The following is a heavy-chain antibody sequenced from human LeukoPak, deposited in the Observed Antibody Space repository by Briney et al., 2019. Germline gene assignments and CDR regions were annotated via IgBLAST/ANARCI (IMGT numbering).Heavy chain of an antibody. CDR2: INPNSCGT. Sequence: ASVKVSCKASGYTFTGYYMHSVRQAPGQGLEWMGWINPNSCGTNYAQKFQGRVTMTRDTSISTAYMELSRLRSDDTAVYYCATSRSSYRDDAFDIWGQRTMVTVSS. J-gene: IGHJ3*02. CDR1: GYTFTGYY. D-gene: IGHD6-6*01. V-gene: IGHV1-2*02. CDR3: ATSRSSYRDDAFDI.